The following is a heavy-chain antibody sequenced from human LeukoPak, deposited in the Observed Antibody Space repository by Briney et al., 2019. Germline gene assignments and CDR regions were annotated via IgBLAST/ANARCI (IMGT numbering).Heavy chain of an antibody. Sequence: GASVKVSCKASGGTFSSYAISWVRQAPGQGLEWMGGIIPIFGTANYAQKFQGRVTMTRDTSISTAYMELSRLRSDDTAVYYCARSRMDTAMVANDAFDIWGQGTMVTVSS. CDR3: ARSRMDTAMVANDAFDI. CDR2: IIPIFGTA. J-gene: IGHJ3*02. V-gene: IGHV1-69*05. CDR1: GGTFSSYA. D-gene: IGHD5-18*01.